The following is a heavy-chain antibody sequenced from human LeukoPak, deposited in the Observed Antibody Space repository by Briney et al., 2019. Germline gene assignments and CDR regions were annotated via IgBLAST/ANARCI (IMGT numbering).Heavy chain of an antibody. J-gene: IGHJ5*02. D-gene: IGHD1-7*01. V-gene: IGHV4-59*01. CDR2: IYYSGST. Sequence: SETLSLTCTVSGGSISSYYWSWIRQPPGKGLEWIGYIYYSGSTNYNPSLKSRVTISVDTSENQFSLKLSSVTAADTAVYYCARDLRHNWNSPAANWFDPWGQGTLVTVSS. CDR3: ARDLRHNWNSPAANWFDP. CDR1: GGSISSYY.